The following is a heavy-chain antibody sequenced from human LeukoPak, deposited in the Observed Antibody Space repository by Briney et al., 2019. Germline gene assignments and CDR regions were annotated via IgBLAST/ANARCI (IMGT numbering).Heavy chain of an antibody. J-gene: IGHJ6*02. CDR1: GFTFSSYS. D-gene: IGHD3-22*01. Sequence: GGSLRLSRAASGFTFSSYSMNWVRQAPGKGLEWVSSISSSSSYIYYADSVKGRFTISRDNAKNSLYLQMNSLRAEDTAVYYCARVDMIVVGTNPYYYYGMDVWGQGTTVTVSS. CDR3: ARVDMIVVGTNPYYYYGMDV. V-gene: IGHV3-21*01. CDR2: ISSSSSYI.